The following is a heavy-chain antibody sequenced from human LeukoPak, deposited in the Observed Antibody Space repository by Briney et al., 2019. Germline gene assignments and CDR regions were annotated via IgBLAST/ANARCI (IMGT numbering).Heavy chain of an antibody. CDR3: ARTQGGIVVVPAASSPYNWFDP. CDR1: GFTFSSNS. Sequence: GGSLRLSCAASGFTFSSNSMNWVPQAPGKGLKWVSSISSSSSYIYYADSVKGRFTISRDNAKNSLYLQMNSLRAEDTAVYYCARTQGGIVVVPAASSPYNWFDPWGQGTLVTVSS. CDR2: ISSSSSYI. V-gene: IGHV3-21*01. D-gene: IGHD2-2*01. J-gene: IGHJ5*02.